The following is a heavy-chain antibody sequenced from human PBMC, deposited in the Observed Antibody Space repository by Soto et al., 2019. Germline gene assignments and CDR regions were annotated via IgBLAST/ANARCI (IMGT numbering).Heavy chain of an antibody. Sequence: QVQLQESGPGLVKPSQTLSLTCTVSGGSITSGGCYWSWIRQQPGKGLEWIGYIYYGGSTYYNPSLMSRVSMSVDTSKNQFSLKLSSVTAADTAMYYCARDERWGVAYDIWGQGTMVTVSS. CDR1: GGSITSGGCY. J-gene: IGHJ3*02. D-gene: IGHD1-1*01. V-gene: IGHV4-31*03. CDR2: IYYGGST. CDR3: ARDERWGVAYDI.